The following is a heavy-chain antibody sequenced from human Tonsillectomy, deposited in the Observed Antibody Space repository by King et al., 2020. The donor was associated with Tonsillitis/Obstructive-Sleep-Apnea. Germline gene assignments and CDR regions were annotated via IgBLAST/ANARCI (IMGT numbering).Heavy chain of an antibody. CDR3: ARHRLSSSWPWLPDWFDP. CDR1: GGSISSSSYY. V-gene: IGHV4-39*01. D-gene: IGHD6-13*01. J-gene: IGHJ5*02. CDR2: MYYSGVT. Sequence: LQLQESGPGLVKPSETLSLTCTVSGGSISSSSYYWAWIRQPPGKGLEWIGNMYYSGVTYYNPSLKSRVTISMDTSKNQLSLNLTSVTAADTAVYYCARHRLSSSWPWLPDWFDPWGQGTLVTVSS.